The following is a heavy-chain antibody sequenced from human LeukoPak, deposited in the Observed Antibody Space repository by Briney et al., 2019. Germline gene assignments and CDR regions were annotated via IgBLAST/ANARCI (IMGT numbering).Heavy chain of an antibody. CDR2: IGGSGGST. J-gene: IGHJ4*02. CDR3: ALGYSSGWPYFDY. D-gene: IGHD6-19*01. V-gene: IGHV3-23*01. CDR1: GFTFSSYA. Sequence: GGSLRLSCAASGFTFSSYAMSWVRQAPGKGLEWVSAIGGSGGSTYYADSVKGRFTISRDNSKNTPYLQMNSLRAEDTAVYYCALGYSSGWPYFDYWGQGTLVTVSS.